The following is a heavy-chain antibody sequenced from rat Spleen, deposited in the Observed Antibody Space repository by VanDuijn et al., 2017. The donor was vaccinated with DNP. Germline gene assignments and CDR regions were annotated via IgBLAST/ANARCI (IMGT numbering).Heavy chain of an antibody. CDR1: GFTFSDYN. CDR3: ARQRVMYTTATGFAY. J-gene: IGHJ2*01. Sequence: EVQLVESGGGLVQPGRSLKLSCAASGFTFSDYNMAWVRQAPKKGLAWVATISTGGGRTYYPDSVKGRFTISRDNAKSSLYLQMNSLRSEDTATYYCARQRVMYTTATGFAYWGQGVMVTVSS. CDR2: ISTGGGRT. D-gene: IGHD1-6*01. V-gene: IGHV5-7*01.